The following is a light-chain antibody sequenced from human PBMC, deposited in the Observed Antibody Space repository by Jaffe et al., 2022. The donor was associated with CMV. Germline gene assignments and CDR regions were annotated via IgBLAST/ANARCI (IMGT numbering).Light chain of an antibody. Sequence: QSALTQPASVSGSPGQSITISCTGTSSDVGGYNYVSWYQQHPGKAPKVIIYDVSNRPSGVSNRFSGSKSDNTASLTISGLQAEDEADYYCSSYTRSSTRVFGGGTKLTVL. J-gene: IGLJ2*01. CDR3: SSYTRSSTRV. CDR1: SSDVGGYNY. CDR2: DVS. V-gene: IGLV2-14*03.